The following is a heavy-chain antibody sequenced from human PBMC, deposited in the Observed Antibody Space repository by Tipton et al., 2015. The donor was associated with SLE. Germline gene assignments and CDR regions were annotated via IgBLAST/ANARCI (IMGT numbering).Heavy chain of an antibody. Sequence: SLRLSCAASGFTFSSYSMTWVRQAPGKALEWVSIISGGSDITNYADSVKGRFTISRDNSKNTLYLQMNSLRAEDTAVYYCLRSPNYYYGMDVWGQGTTVTVSS. CDR2: ISGGSDIT. CDR1: GFTFSSYS. V-gene: IGHV3-23*01. J-gene: IGHJ6*02. CDR3: LRSPNYYYGMDV.